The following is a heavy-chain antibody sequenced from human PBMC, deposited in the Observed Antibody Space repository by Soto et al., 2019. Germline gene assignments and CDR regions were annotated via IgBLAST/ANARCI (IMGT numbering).Heavy chain of an antibody. CDR2: VSGSDGST. V-gene: IGHV3-23*01. CDR3: AKDLSYPSGSSDY. J-gene: IGHJ4*02. CDR1: GFTFSNAG. Sequence: GGSRRLSCAASGFTFSNAGMSWGRQPPGKGLEWVSAVSGSDGSTYYAGSVKGRCTISRDNSKNALYLQMNSLRAEDTAVYYCAKDLSYPSGSSDYWGQGTLVTVS. D-gene: IGHD3-10*01.